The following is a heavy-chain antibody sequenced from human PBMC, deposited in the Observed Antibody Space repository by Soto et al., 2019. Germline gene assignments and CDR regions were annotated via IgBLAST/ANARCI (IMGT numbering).Heavy chain of an antibody. D-gene: IGHD5-12*01. CDR1: GYTFTGYY. V-gene: IGHV1-2*04. J-gene: IGHJ6*01. CDR3: ARADIVATKASYVMDV. CDR2: INPNSGGT. Sequence: ASVKVSCKASGYTFTGYYMHWVRQAPGQGLEWMGWINPNSGGTNYAQKFQGWVTMTRDTSISTAYMELSRLRSDDTAVYYCARADIVATKASYVMDVWGQGTTVTVSS.